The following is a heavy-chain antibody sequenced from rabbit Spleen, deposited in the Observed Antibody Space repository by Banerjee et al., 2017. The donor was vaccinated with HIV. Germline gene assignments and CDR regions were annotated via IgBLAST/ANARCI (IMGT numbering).Heavy chain of an antibody. V-gene: IGHV1S45*01. D-gene: IGHD2-1*01. CDR1: GLDFSSSYW. CDR3: VRDRANIGGDYGPYYFDL. Sequence: QEQLVESGGDLVQPEGSLTLTCKASGLDFSSSYWICWVRQAPGKGLEWIACIYSGSSGTTYYASWAKGRFTITRSTSLNTVTLQMTSLTAADTATYFCVRDRANIGGDYGPYYFDLWGPGTLVTVS. CDR2: IYSGSSGTT. J-gene: IGHJ4*01.